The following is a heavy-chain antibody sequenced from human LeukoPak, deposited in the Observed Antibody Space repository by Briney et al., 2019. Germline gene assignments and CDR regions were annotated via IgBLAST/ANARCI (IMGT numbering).Heavy chain of an antibody. CDR3: ARIRESLGLGAFDI. D-gene: IGHD7-27*01. V-gene: IGHV3-21*01. J-gene: IGHJ3*02. CDR2: ISGSSSYI. CDR1: GFTFTTYS. Sequence: GGPLRLSCVASGFTFTTYSMNWVRQAPGKGLEWVSCISGSSSYIHYADSVKGRFTISRDNAKNTLYLQMNSLRAEDSALYYCARIRESLGLGAFDIWGQGTMVTVSS.